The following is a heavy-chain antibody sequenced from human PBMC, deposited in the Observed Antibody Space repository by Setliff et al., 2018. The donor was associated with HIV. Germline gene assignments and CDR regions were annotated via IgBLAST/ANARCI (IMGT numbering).Heavy chain of an antibody. CDR3: ARQSITIFGVVISGFDP. D-gene: IGHD3-3*01. CDR1: GGSISSSNYY. V-gene: IGHV4-39*01. Sequence: PSETLSLTCTVSGGSISSSNYYWGWIRQPPGKGLEWIGSIYHSGSTLYKPSLKSRVTMSVDTSKNQFSLKLTSVTAADTAVYYCARQSITIFGVVISGFDPWGQGTLVTVSS. J-gene: IGHJ5*02. CDR2: IYHSGST.